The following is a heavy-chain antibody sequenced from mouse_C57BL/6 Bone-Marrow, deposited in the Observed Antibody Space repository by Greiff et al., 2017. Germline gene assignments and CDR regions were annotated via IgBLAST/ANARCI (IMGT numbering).Heavy chain of an antibody. D-gene: IGHD2-4*01. CDR1: GFNIKDYY. CDR2: IDPEDGDT. V-gene: IGHV14-1*01. Sequence: VQLQQSGAELVRPGASVKLSCTASGFNIKDYYMHWVKQRPEQGLEWIGRIDPEDGDTEYAPKFHGKATMTADTSSNTAYLQLSSLTSEDTAVYYGTIFYYDYWYFDVWGTGTTVTVSS. CDR3: TIFYYDYWYFDV. J-gene: IGHJ1*03.